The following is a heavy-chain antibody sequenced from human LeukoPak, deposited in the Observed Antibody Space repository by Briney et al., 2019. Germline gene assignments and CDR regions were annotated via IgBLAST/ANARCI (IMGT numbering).Heavy chain of an antibody. CDR1: GYSISSGYY. Sequence: SETLSLTCAVSGYSISSGYYWGWIRPPPGNGLEWIGSIYHSGSTYYNPSLKSRVPIPVDTSMNKLSRTLRSVTASRTAVLHCARLARLLYYYMDVWGKGTTVTVSS. D-gene: IGHD6-25*01. J-gene: IGHJ6*03. CDR3: ARLARLLYYYMDV. CDR2: IYHSGST. V-gene: IGHV4-38-2*01.